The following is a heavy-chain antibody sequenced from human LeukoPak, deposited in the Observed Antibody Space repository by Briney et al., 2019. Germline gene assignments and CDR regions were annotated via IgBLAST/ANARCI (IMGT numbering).Heavy chain of an antibody. CDR1: GGSISSSSYY. V-gene: IGHV4-39*01. CDR3: ASRSSIWSGYQDTLYYFDS. J-gene: IGHJ4*02. Sequence: SETLSLTCTVSGGSISSSSYYWGRIRQPPGRGLEWIGSIYYSGSTYYNPSLKSRVTISVDTSKNQFSLKLSSVTAADTAVYYCASRSSIWSGYQDTLYYFDSWGQGTLVTVSS. D-gene: IGHD3-3*01. CDR2: IYYSGST.